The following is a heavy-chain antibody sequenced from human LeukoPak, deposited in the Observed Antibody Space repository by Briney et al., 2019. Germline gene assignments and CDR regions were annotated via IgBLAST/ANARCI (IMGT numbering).Heavy chain of an antibody. D-gene: IGHD2-21*02. V-gene: IGHV3-23*01. CDR3: ANSAGGDRHGSDY. J-gene: IGHJ4*02. Sequence: GGSLRLSCAASGFTFSSYAMGWVRQAPGKGLEWVSAISGSGGSTYYADSVKGRFTISRDNSKNTLYLQMNSLRAEDTAVYYCANSAGGDRHGSDYWGQGTLVTVSS. CDR2: ISGSGGST. CDR1: GFTFSSYA.